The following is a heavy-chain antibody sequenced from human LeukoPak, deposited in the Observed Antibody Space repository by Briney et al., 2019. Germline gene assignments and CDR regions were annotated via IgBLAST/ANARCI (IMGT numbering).Heavy chain of an antibody. Sequence: GGSLRLSCAASGFTFSSYSMTWVRQAPGKGLEWVSSISSSSSYIYYADSVKGRFTISRDNAKNSLYLQMNSLRAEDTAVYYCARSGTTYYYDSGSRIWGQGTMVTVSS. CDR2: ISSSSSYI. V-gene: IGHV3-21*01. CDR3: ARSGTTYYYDSGSRI. J-gene: IGHJ3*02. CDR1: GFTFSSYS. D-gene: IGHD3-22*01.